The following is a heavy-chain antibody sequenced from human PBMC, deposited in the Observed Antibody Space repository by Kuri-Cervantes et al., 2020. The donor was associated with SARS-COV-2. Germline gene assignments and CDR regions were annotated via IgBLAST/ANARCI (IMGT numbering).Heavy chain of an antibody. D-gene: IGHD3-3*01. CDR2: ISYDGSNK. V-gene: IGHV3-30*04. CDR1: GFTFGDYA. J-gene: IGHJ6*03. Sequence: GESLKISCTASGFTFGDYAMSWVRQAPGKGLEWVAVISYDGSNKYYADSVKGRFTISRDNSKNTLYLQMNSLRAEDTAVYYCAKDGTYYDFWSGYLTDETYCYYYYMDVWGKGTTVTVSS. CDR3: AKDGTYYDFWSGYLTDETYCYYYYMDV.